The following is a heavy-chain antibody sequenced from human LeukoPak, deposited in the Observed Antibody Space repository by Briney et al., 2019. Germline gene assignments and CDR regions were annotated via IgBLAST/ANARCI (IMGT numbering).Heavy chain of an antibody. V-gene: IGHV4-39*07. J-gene: IGHJ5*02. D-gene: IGHD3-3*01. CDR1: GGSISSSSYY. CDR3: ATLTIFGVTKENWFDP. Sequence: SETLSLTCTVSGGSISSSSYYWGWIRQPPGKGLEWIGSIYYSGSTYYNPSLKSRVTISVDTSKNQFSLKLSSVTAADTAVYYCATLTIFGVTKENWFDPWGQGTLVTVSS. CDR2: IYYSGST.